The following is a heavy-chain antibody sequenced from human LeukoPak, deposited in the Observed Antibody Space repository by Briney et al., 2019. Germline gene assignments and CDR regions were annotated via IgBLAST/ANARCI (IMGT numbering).Heavy chain of an antibody. J-gene: IGHJ4*02. V-gene: IGHV4-34*01. CDR3: ARGASGYDEDY. CDR1: GGSFSGYY. CDR2: INHSGST. Sequence: PSETLSLTCAVYGGSFSGYYWSWIRQPPGKGLEWIGEINHSGSTNYNPSLKSRVTISVDTSKNQFSLKLSSVTAADTAVYYCARGASGYDEDYWGQGTLVTASS. D-gene: IGHD5-12*01.